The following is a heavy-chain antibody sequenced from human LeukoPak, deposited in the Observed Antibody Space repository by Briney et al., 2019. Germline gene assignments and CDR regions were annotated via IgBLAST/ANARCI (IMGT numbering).Heavy chain of an antibody. V-gene: IGHV3-23*01. D-gene: IGHD2-15*01. CDR1: GFTFSSYA. J-gene: IGHJ4*02. CDR3: ARQFCSGKSCYYKPFDY. Sequence: PGGSLTLSCAVSGFTFSSYAMSWVRQAPGKGLEWVSAISGSGGSTYYADSVKGRFTVSRDNAENSLYLQMNSLRTEDTAVYYCARQFCSGKSCYYKPFDYWGQGTLVTVS. CDR2: ISGSGGST.